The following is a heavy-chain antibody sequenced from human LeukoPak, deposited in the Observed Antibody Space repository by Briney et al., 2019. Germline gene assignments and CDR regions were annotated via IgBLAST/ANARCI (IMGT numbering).Heavy chain of an antibody. D-gene: IGHD6-13*01. J-gene: IGHJ6*02. CDR3: ARAPPAYSNYYYYGMDV. V-gene: IGHV1-8*01. Sequence: ASVKVSCKASGYTFTSYDINWVRQASGQGPEWMGWMNPYSGDTGYAQRFQGRLTMARDTSISTAYMELSSLRSEDTAVYYCARAPPAYSNYYYYGMDVWGQGTTVTVSS. CDR2: MNPYSGDT. CDR1: GYTFTSYD.